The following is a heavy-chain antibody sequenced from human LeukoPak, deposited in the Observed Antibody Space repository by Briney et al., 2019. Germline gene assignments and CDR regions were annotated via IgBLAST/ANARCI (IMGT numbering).Heavy chain of an antibody. CDR1: GGSISNHY. D-gene: IGHD6-19*01. CDR3: ARGPTYSSGAYFDY. Sequence: EPSETLSLTCTVSGGSISNHYWSWIRQPAGKGLEWIGRIYNSGSTNYNPSLKSRVTMSVDTSKNQFSLNLNSVIAADTALYYCARGPTYSSGAYFDYWGQGILVTVSS. J-gene: IGHJ4*02. V-gene: IGHV4-4*07. CDR2: IYNSGST.